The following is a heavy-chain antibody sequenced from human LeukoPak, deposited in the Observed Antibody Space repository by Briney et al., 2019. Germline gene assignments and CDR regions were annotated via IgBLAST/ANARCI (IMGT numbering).Heavy chain of an antibody. CDR1: GGSFSGYY. D-gene: IGHD3-10*01. Sequence: PSETLSLTCAVYGGSFSGYYWSWIRQPPGKGLEWIGEINHSGSTNYNPSLKSRVTISVDTSKNQFPLKLSSVTAADTAVYYCARELGYYGSGSYFDYWGQGTLVTVSS. J-gene: IGHJ4*02. CDR3: ARELGYYGSGSYFDY. V-gene: IGHV4-34*01. CDR2: INHSGST.